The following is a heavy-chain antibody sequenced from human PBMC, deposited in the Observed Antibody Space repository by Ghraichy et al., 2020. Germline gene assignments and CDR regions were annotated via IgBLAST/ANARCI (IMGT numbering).Heavy chain of an antibody. CDR2: INHSGST. V-gene: IGHV4-34*01. CDR3: ARELGGSYYFGWFGP. CDR1: GGSFSGYY. Sequence: SQTLSLTCAVYGGSFSGYYWSWIRQPPGKGLEWIGEINHSGSTNYNPSLKSRVTISVDTSKNQFSLKLSSVTAADTAVYYCARELGGSYYFGWFGPWGQGTLVTVSS. J-gene: IGHJ5*02. D-gene: IGHD1-26*01.